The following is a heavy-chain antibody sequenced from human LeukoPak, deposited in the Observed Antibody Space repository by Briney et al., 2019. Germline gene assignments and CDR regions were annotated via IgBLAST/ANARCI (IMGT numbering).Heavy chain of an antibody. J-gene: IGHJ4*02. CDR2: IYYSGST. V-gene: IGHV4-39*07. CDR1: GGSISSSSYY. CDR3: ARRANKRPGYYGSGSYYRASLTNPFDY. Sequence: SETLSLTCTVSGGSISSSSYYWGWIRQPPVKGLEWIGSIYYSGSTYYNPSLKSRVTISVDTSKNQFSLKLSSVTAADTAVYYCARRANKRPGYYGSGSYYRASLTNPFDYWGQGTLVTVSS. D-gene: IGHD3-10*01.